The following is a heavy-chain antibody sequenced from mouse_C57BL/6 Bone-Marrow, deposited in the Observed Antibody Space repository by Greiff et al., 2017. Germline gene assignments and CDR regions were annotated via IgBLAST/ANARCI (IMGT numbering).Heavy chain of an antibody. Sequence: DVKLVEPGGGLVQPGGSMKLSCVASGFTFSNYWMNWVRQSPEKGLEWVAQIRLKSDNYATHYAESVKGRFTISRDDSKSSVYLQMNNLRAEDTGIYYCTVYPFDDWGQGTTLTGSS. V-gene: IGHV6-3*01. CDR3: TVYPFDD. CDR2: IRLKSDNYAT. CDR1: GFTFSNYW. J-gene: IGHJ2*01. D-gene: IGHD2-1*01.